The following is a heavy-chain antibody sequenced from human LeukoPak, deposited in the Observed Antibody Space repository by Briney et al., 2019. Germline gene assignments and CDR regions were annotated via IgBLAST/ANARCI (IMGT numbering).Heavy chain of an antibody. CDR1: GFTFSDYY. CDR2: ISSSGSTI. J-gene: IGHJ4*02. D-gene: IGHD5-24*01. CDR3: ARDGYNFFHPIDY. V-gene: IGHV3-11*01. Sequence: PGGSLRLSCAASGFTFSDYYMSWIRQAPGKGLEWVSYISSSGSTIYYADSVKGRFTISRDNAKNLLYLQMNSLRAEDTAVYYCARDGYNFFHPIDYWGQGTLVTVSS.